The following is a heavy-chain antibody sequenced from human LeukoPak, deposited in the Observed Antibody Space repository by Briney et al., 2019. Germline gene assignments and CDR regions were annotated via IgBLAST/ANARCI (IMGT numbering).Heavy chain of an antibody. J-gene: IGHJ6*02. V-gene: IGHV3-23*01. D-gene: IGHD3-10*01. CDR1: GFTFTSYA. Sequence: PGGSLRLSRAASGFTFTSYAMSWVRQAPGKGLEWVSGISGGGGSTYYADSVKGRFTISRDNSKNTLYLQMNSLRAEDTAVYYCAKVRGVDDYYYGMDVWGQGTTVTVSS. CDR2: ISGGGGST. CDR3: AKVRGVDDYYYGMDV.